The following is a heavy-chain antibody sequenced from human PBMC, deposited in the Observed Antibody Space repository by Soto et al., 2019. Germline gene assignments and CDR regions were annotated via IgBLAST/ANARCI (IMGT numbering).Heavy chain of an antibody. D-gene: IGHD6-13*01. CDR1: GGTFSSYA. CDR3: ARHGSGIEYYFDY. Sequence: ASVKVSCKASGGTFSSYAISWVRQAPGQGLEWMGGIIPIFGTANYAQKFQGRVTITADESTSTAYMELSSLRSEDTAVYYCARHGSGIEYYFDYWGQGTLVTVSS. J-gene: IGHJ4*02. CDR2: IIPIFGTA. V-gene: IGHV1-69*13.